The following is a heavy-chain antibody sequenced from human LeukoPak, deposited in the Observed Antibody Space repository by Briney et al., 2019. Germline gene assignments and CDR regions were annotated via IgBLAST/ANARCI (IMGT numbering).Heavy chain of an antibody. D-gene: IGHD1-1*01. CDR1: GWSISSYY. CDR2: IYTSGST. Sequence: SETLSLTCTVSGWSISSYYWSWIRQPAGKGLEWIGRIYTSGSTNYNPSLKSRVTMSVDTSKNQFSLKLSSVTAADTAVYYCARDEPRFSGTATWFDPWGQGTLVTVSS. J-gene: IGHJ5*02. CDR3: ARDEPRFSGTATWFDP. V-gene: IGHV4-4*07.